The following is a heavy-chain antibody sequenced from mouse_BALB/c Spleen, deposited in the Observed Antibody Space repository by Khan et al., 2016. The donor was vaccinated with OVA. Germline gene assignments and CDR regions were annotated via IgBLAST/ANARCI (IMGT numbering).Heavy chain of an antibody. CDR3: ARAVTITTVVATDFDY. D-gene: IGHD1-1*01. CDR2: ISYSGRT. J-gene: IGHJ2*01. V-gene: IGHV3-2*02. Sequence: EVQLQESGPGLVKPSQSLSLTCTVTGYSITSDYAWNWIRQFPGNKLEWMGYISYSGRTSYNPSHKSRISIHRDTSKNQFFLQLNSVTTEDKATYYCARAVTITTVVATDFDYWGQGTTLTVSS. CDR1: GYSITSDYA.